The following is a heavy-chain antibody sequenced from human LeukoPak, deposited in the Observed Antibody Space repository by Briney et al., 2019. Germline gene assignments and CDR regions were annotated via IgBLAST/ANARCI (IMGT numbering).Heavy chain of an antibody. D-gene: IGHD3-3*01. Sequence: ASVKVSCKASGGTFSSYAISWVRQAPGQGLEWMGGIIPIFGTANYAQKFQGRVTTTTDESTSTAYMELSSLRSEDTAVYYCARGITIFGVVSSGYYFDYWGQGTLVTVSS. CDR2: IIPIFGTA. CDR1: GGTFSSYA. V-gene: IGHV1-69*05. CDR3: ARGITIFGVVSSGYYFDY. J-gene: IGHJ4*02.